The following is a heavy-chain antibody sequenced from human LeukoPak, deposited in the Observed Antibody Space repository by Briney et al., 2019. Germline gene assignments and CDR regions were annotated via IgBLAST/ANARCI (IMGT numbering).Heavy chain of an antibody. Sequence: GGSLRLSCAASGFTFSSYSMNWVRQAPGKGLEWVSYISSGSGTTYYADSVKGRLTISRDNAKNSLYLQMNSLRAEDTAVYYCARGPVSSSGFFAYWGQGTLVTVSS. CDR2: ISSGSGTT. J-gene: IGHJ4*02. V-gene: IGHV3-48*04. D-gene: IGHD6-19*01. CDR3: ARGPVSSSGFFAY. CDR1: GFTFSSYS.